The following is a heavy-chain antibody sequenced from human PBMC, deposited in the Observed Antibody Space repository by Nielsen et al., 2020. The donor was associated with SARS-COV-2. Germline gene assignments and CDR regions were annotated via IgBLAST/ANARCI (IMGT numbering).Heavy chain of an antibody. CDR1: GFTFSSYA. CDR3: AREGRPFDYYYYYMDV. CDR2: ISYDGSNK. Sequence: GESLKISCAAPGFTFSSYAMHWVRQAPGKGLEWVAVISYDGSNKYYADSVKGRFTISRDNSKNTLYLQMNSLRAEDTAVYYCAREGRPFDYYYYYMDVWGKGTTVTVSS. J-gene: IGHJ6*03. V-gene: IGHV3-30-3*01.